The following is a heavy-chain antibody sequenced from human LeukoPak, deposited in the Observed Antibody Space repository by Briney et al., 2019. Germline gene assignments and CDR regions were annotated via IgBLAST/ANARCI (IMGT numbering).Heavy chain of an antibody. CDR3: ARELAAAGPMGPFDY. CDR1: GFTFSSYW. Sequence: GGSLRLSCAASGFTFSSYWMHWVRQAPGKGLEWVSSISSSSSYIYYADSVKGRFTISRDNAKNSLYLQMNSLRAEDTAVYYCARELAAAGPMGPFDYWGQGTLVTVSS. D-gene: IGHD6-13*01. J-gene: IGHJ4*02. V-gene: IGHV3-21*01. CDR2: ISSSSSYI.